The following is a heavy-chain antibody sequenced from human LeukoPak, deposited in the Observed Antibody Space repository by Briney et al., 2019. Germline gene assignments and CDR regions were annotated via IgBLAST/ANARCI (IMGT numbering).Heavy chain of an antibody. CDR1: GFTFSTYA. D-gene: IGHD3-3*01. CDR3: ARDRSGTYTSYYFDY. J-gene: IGHJ4*02. Sequence: PGGSLRLSCAASGFTFSTYAMHWVRQAPGKGLEYVSTISSDGSSTYYASSVKDRFTISRDKSKNTLYLQMGSLRAEDMAVYYCARDRSGTYTSYYFDYWGQGTLVTVSS. CDR2: ISSDGSST. V-gene: IGHV3-64*01.